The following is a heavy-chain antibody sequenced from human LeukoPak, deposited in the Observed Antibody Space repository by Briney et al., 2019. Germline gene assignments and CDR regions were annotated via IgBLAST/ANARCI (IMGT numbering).Heavy chain of an antibody. Sequence: ASVKVSCKASGYTFTSYYMHWVRQAPGQGLEWMGIINPSGGSTSYAQKFQGRVTMTRDTSTSTVYMELSSLRSEDTAVYYCARGQDMRNYGDYYYYYMDVWGKGTTVTISS. CDR1: GYTFTSYY. CDR2: INPSGGST. V-gene: IGHV1-46*01. J-gene: IGHJ6*03. CDR3: ARGQDMRNYGDYYYYYMDV. D-gene: IGHD4-17*01.